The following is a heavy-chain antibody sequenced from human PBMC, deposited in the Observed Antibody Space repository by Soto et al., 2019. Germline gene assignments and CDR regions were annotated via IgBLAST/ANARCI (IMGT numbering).Heavy chain of an antibody. V-gene: IGHV3-33*01. Sequence: PXGSLRRYGASRGFRFSSYWRHWVRQAPGKGLEWVAVIWYDGSNKYYADSVKGRFTISRDNSKNTLYLQMNSLRAEDTAVYYCASDQYQRYGHDYYYYGMDVSGHGTTVTVS. CDR1: GFRFSSYW. D-gene: IGHD3-9*01. CDR2: IWYDGSNK. CDR3: ASDQYQRYGHDYYYYGMDV. J-gene: IGHJ6*02.